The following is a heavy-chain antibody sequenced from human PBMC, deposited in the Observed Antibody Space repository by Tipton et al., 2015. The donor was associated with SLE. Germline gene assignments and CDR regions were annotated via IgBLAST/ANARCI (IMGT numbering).Heavy chain of an antibody. CDR2: IYYSGST. CDR1: GGSISSYY. Sequence: TLSLTCTVSGGSISSYYWSWIRQPPGKGLVWIGYIYYSGSTNYNPSLKSRVTISVDTSKNQFSLKLSSVTAADTAVYYCARVPYYDFWSGYDDAFDIWGQGTMVTVSS. V-gene: IGHV4-59*01. CDR3: ARVPYYDFWSGYDDAFDI. D-gene: IGHD3-3*01. J-gene: IGHJ3*02.